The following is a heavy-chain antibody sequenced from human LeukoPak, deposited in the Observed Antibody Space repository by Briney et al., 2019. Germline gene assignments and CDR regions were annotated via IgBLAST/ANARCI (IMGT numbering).Heavy chain of an antibody. CDR1: GGSFSGYY. D-gene: IGHD7-27*01. Sequence: SETLSLTCAVYGGSFSGYYWSWIRQPPGKGLEWIGEINHSGSTNYDPSLKSRVTISVDTSKNQFSLKLSSVTAADTAVYYCASNTGTVFDYWGQGALVTVSS. V-gene: IGHV4-34*01. CDR3: ASNTGTVFDY. CDR2: INHSGST. J-gene: IGHJ4*02.